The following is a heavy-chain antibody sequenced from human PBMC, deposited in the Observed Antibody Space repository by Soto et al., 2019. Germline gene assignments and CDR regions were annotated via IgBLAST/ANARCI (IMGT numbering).Heavy chain of an antibody. CDR3: VRYDRINMKPYSPEGFHI. CDR1: GXSLSSSKSH. D-gene: IGHD3-3*02. V-gene: IGHV4-39*01. Sequence: XTLSLPCTVSGXSLSSSKSHWGWTRQPPGEGLEYIGIVYYGGAIFYSGNIYYNPSLKSRVTISVDTSKNQFSLRLSSVTAADTGVYYCVRYDRINMKPYSPEGFHIWGQGTMATVS. CDR2: VYYGGAIFYSGNI. J-gene: IGHJ3*02.